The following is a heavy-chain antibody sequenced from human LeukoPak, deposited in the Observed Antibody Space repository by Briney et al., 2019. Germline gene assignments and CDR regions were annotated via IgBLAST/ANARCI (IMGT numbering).Heavy chain of an antibody. CDR2: IWYDGSNK. CDR1: GFTFSSYG. CDR3: AATESSGWFDP. V-gene: IGHV3-33*01. D-gene: IGHD3-16*02. J-gene: IGHJ5*02. Sequence: GGSLRLSCAASGFTFSSYGMHWVRQAPGKGLEWVAVIWYDGSNKYYADSVKGRFTISRDNSKNTLYLQMNSLRAEDTAVYYCAATESSGWFDPWGQGTLVTVSS.